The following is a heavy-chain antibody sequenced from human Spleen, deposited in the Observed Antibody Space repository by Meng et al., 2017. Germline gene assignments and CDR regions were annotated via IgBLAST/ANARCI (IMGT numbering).Heavy chain of an antibody. V-gene: IGHV4-34*01. CDR3: ARDEIGPEYGGWFDP. CDR1: GGSFSGYY. Sequence: VQLQQWGAGLLKPSETLSLTCAVYGGSFSGYYWSWIRQPPGKGLEWIGEINHSGSTNYNPSLKSRVTISVDTSKNQFSLKLTSVTAADTALYYCARDEIGPEYGGWFDPWGQGILVTVSS. J-gene: IGHJ5*02. D-gene: IGHD4-17*01. CDR2: INHSGST.